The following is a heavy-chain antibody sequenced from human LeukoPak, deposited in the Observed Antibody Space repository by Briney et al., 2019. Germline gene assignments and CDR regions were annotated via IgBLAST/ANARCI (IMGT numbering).Heavy chain of an antibody. Sequence: AGGSLRLSCAASGFTFSTYSMNWVRQAPGKGLEWVSSITSSSTYIYYADSVKGRFAISRDNAKNSLYLQMNSLRAEDTAVYYCARDSSIQSLDPWGQGTLVTVSS. CDR2: ITSSSTYI. V-gene: IGHV3-21*01. CDR1: GFTFSTYS. D-gene: IGHD2-2*01. CDR3: ARDSSIQSLDP. J-gene: IGHJ5*02.